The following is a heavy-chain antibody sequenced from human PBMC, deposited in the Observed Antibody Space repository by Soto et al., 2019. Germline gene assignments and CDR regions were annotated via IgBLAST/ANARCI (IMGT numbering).Heavy chain of an antibody. J-gene: IGHJ3*02. V-gene: IGHV1-69*08. CDR2: IIATLGLP. CDR3: ATERGDQTAFDN. D-gene: IGHD2-2*01. Sequence: QVQLVQSGPELKKTGSSVRVSCRAPGGTFNSYTITWVRQSPGQGLEWLGRIIATLGLPNSAQNFQGRVTITADKATRTAYMELTSVRSADTAVYSCATERGDQTAFDNWGQGTVVTVSS. CDR1: GGTFNSYT.